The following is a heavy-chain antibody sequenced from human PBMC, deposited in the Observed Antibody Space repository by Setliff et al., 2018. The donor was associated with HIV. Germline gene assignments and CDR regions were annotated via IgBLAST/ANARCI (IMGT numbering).Heavy chain of an antibody. D-gene: IGHD3-16*02. CDR2: IYYSGST. V-gene: IGHV4-59*05. CDR3: ARHGVIAEPYYFDS. CDR1: GGSISSYY. J-gene: IGHJ4*02. Sequence: SETLSLTCTISGGSISSYYWSWIRQPPGKGLEWIGSIYYSGSTYYNPSLKSRVTISVDTSKNDISLKLSSVTAADTAVYYCARHGVIAEPYYFDSWGQGTLVTVSS.